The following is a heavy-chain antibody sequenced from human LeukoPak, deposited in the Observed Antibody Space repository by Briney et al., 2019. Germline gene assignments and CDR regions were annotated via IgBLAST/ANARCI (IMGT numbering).Heavy chain of an antibody. D-gene: IGHD3-22*01. J-gene: IGHJ3*02. CDR1: GGTFSSYA. Sequence: GASVKVSCKACGGTFSSYAISWVRQAPGQGLEWMGRIIPIFGTANYAQKFQGRVTITTDESTSTAYMELSSLRSEDTAVYYCAGIVVVTDAFDIWGQGTMVTVSS. CDR2: IIPIFGTA. CDR3: AGIVVVTDAFDI. V-gene: IGHV1-69*05.